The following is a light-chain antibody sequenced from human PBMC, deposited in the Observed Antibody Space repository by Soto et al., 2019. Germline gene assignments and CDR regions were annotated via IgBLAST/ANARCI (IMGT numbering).Light chain of an antibody. J-gene: IGKJ1*01. CDR3: QHYGGSAWT. CDR1: QSVSSSY. Sequence: ESVLTQSPGTLSLSPGERATLSCRASQSVSSSYLAWHQQKPGQAPSLLIYGASNRATGIPDRFSGSGSGTDFTLTISRLEPEDFALYYCQHYGGSAWTFGQGTKVDIK. CDR2: GAS. V-gene: IGKV3-20*01.